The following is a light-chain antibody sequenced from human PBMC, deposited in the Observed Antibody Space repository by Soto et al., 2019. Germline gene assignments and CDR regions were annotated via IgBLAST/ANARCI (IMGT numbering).Light chain of an antibody. Sequence: QLVLTQPPSASASLGASVTLTCTLSSGYSNYKVDWYQQRPGKGPRFVMRVGTGGIVGSKGDGIPDRFSVLGSGLNRYLTIKNIQEEDESDYHCGADHGSGNNFVLVFGGGTKPTVL. V-gene: IGLV9-49*01. CDR1: SGYSNYK. CDR2: VGTGGIVG. J-gene: IGLJ2*01. CDR3: GADHGSGNNFVLV.